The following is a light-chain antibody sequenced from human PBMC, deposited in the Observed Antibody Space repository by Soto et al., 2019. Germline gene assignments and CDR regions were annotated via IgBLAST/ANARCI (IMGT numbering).Light chain of an antibody. CDR2: GAS. Sequence: EIVVTQSPATLSVSPGERATLSCRASQSVDSNLAWYQQKPGQAPRLLIYGASTRATGIPARFSGSGSGTEVTLTIRSLQSEDFAVYYCQPFNNWPPWTFGKGTKVEIK. CDR3: QPFNNWPPWT. V-gene: IGKV3-15*01. CDR1: QSVDSN. J-gene: IGKJ1*01.